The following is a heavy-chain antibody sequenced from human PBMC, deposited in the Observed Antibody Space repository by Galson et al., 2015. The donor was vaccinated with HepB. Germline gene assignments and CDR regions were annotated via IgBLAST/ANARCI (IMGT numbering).Heavy chain of an antibody. CDR1: GYNFPGYW. Sequence: QSGAEVKKPGESLKISCKGSGYNFPGYWIGWVRQMPGKGLEWMGIIYPGDADIRYNPSFEGQITISADKSISTAYLQWSSLEASDTAIYYCARRRGVAARHGSQSYFDYWGQGIQVIVSS. CDR3: ARRRGVAARHGSQSYFDY. J-gene: IGHJ4*02. CDR2: IYPGDADI. D-gene: IGHD6-19*01. V-gene: IGHV5-51*03.